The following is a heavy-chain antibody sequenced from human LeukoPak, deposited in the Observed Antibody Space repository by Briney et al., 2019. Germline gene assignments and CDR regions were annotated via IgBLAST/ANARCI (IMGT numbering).Heavy chain of an antibody. D-gene: IGHD6-19*01. CDR2: ISYDGSNK. CDR3: ARDFLQWLVLSGVVY. V-gene: IGHV3-30*03. CDR1: GFTFSNAW. Sequence: GGPMRLSCAASGFTFSNAWMNWDRQAPGKGLEWVAVISYDGSNKYYADSVKDRFTISRDNSKSTLYLQMNSLRAEDTAVYYCARDFLQWLVLSGVVYWGQGTLVTVSS. J-gene: IGHJ4*02.